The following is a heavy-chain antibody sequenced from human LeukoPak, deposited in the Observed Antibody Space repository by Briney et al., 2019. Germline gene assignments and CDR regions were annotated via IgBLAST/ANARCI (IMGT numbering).Heavy chain of an antibody. CDR2: IKSKTDGGTT. Sequence: GGSLRLSCAASGFTFSNAWMSWVRQAPGKGLEWVGRIKSKTDGGTTDYAAPVKGRFTISRDDSKNTLYLQMNSLKTEDTAVYYCTTVSMVRGVRFGIDVWGQGTTVTVSS. CDR3: TTVSMVRGVRFGIDV. J-gene: IGHJ6*02. CDR1: GFTFSNAW. V-gene: IGHV3-15*01. D-gene: IGHD3-10*01.